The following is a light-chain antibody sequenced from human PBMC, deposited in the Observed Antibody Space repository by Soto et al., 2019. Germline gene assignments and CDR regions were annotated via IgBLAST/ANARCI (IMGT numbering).Light chain of an antibody. CDR1: SSDIGSYDL. V-gene: IGLV2-23*01. CDR3: CSYAGSRTYV. CDR2: EGT. J-gene: IGLJ1*01. Sequence: QSALTQPASVSGPLGQSIVISCTGSSSDIGSYDLVSWYQQYPGKSPKVVIFEGTKRTSGVSNRFSGSKSGNTASLTISGLQTEDEADYYCCSYAGSRTYVFGAGTKVTVL.